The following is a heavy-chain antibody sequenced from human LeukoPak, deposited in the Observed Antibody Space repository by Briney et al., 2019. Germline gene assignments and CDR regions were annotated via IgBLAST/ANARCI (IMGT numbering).Heavy chain of an antibody. CDR1: GYTFTSYY. CDR3: ARVGGSSSKSYYYGMDV. CDR2: INPSGGST. Sequence: ASVKVSCKASGYTFTSYYMHWVRQAPGQGLEWMGIINPSGGSTSYAQKFEGRVTMTRDSSTSTVYMELSSLRSEDTAVYYCARVGGSSSKSYYYGMDVWGQVTTVTVSS. J-gene: IGHJ6*02. V-gene: IGHV1-46*01. D-gene: IGHD6-13*01.